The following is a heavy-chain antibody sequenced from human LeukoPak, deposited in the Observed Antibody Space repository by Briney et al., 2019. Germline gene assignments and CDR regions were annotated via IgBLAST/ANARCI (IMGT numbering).Heavy chain of an antibody. CDR1: GGSISSYY. CDR3: ARVLDFWSGYPNYFDY. V-gene: IGHV4-59*08. CDR2: IYYSGSA. D-gene: IGHD3-3*01. Sequence: SETLSLTCTVSGGSISSYYWSWIRQPPGKGLEWIGYIYYSGSANYNPSLKSRVTISVDTSKNQFSLRLSSVTAADTAVYYCARVLDFWSGYPNYFDYWGQGTLVTVSS. J-gene: IGHJ4*02.